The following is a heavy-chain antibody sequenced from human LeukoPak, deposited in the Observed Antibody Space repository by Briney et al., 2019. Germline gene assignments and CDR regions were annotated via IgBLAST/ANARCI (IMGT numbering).Heavy chain of an antibody. CDR2: IRYDGSNK. CDR3: AKDRFGARGSWFDP. V-gene: IGHV3-30*02. J-gene: IGHJ5*02. D-gene: IGHD1-26*01. CDR1: GFTFSSYG. Sequence: GGSLRLSCAASGFTFSSYGMHWVRQAPGKGLEWVAFIRYDGSNKYYADSVKGRFTISRDNSKNTLYLQMNSLRAEDTAVYYCAKDRFGARGSWFDPWGQGTLVTVSS.